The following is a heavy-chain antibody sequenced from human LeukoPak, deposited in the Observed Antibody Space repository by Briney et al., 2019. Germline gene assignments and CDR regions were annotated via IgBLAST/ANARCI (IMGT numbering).Heavy chain of an antibody. CDR3: ARGDADNFFDY. D-gene: IGHD5-24*01. CDR1: GVSVTNNY. Sequence: GGSLRLSCAVSGVSVTNNYMSWVRQAPGKGLEWVSVFYVGGATYYADSVKGRFTISRDNSENTLYLQMKSLRAEDTAVYYCARGDADNFFDYWGQGTLVTVSS. V-gene: IGHV3-53*01. J-gene: IGHJ4*02. CDR2: FYVGGAT.